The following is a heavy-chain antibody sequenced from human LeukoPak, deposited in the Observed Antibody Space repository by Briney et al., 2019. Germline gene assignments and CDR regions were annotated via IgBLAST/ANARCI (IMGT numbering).Heavy chain of an antibody. D-gene: IGHD3-3*02. CDR1: GYTFTGYY. J-gene: IGHJ4*02. CDR3: ARSNISTLRVDY. V-gene: IGHV1-2*02. CDR2: TNPNSGGT. Sequence: GASVKVSCKASGYTFTGYYMHWVRQAPGQGLEWMGWTNPNSGGTNYGQKFQGRVTMTRDTSTSTVYMELSRLTSDDTAVYYCARSNISTLRVDYWGQGTLVTVSS.